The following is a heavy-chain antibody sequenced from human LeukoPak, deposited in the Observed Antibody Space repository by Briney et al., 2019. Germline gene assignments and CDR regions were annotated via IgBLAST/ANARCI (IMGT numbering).Heavy chain of an antibody. D-gene: IGHD3-10*01. CDR3: VLASYYASAY. V-gene: IGHV3-72*01. Sequence: GGSLRLSCAGSGFPFSDHYIDWVRQAPGKGLQWVGRIRNKANSYTTEHAASAKGRFTFSRDDSKNSAYLQMNSLKTEDTAVYYCVLASYYASAYWGQGTLVTVS. CDR1: GFPFSDHY. J-gene: IGHJ4*02. CDR2: IRNKANSYTT.